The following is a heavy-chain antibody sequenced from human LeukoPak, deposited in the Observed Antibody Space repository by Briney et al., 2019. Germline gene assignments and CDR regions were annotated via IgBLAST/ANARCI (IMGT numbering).Heavy chain of an antibody. Sequence: GASVKVSCKASGYTFTSYYMHWVRQAPGQGLEWMGRIIPILGIANYAQKFQGRVTITADKSTSTAYMELSSLRSEDTAVYYCARAASSGYYSSGRSDYWGQGTLVTVSS. V-gene: IGHV1-69*04. CDR2: IIPILGIA. CDR1: GYTFTSYY. J-gene: IGHJ4*02. CDR3: ARAASSGYYSSGRSDY. D-gene: IGHD3-22*01.